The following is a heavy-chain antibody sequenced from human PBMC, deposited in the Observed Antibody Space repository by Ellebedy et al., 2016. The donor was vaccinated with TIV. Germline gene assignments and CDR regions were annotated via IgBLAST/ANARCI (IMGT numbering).Heavy chain of an antibody. CDR1: GFTFSTYG. D-gene: IGHD5-12*01. V-gene: IGHV3-33*01. J-gene: IGHJ4*02. CDR3: ATERSGYDFDY. Sequence: PGGSLRLSCAASGFTFSTYGMHWVRQAPGKGLEWVAVLWYDGSREYYADSVKGRFTVSRDNSKNTLYLQMNSRRTEDTAVYYCATERSGYDFDYWGQGTLVTVSA. CDR2: LWYDGSRE.